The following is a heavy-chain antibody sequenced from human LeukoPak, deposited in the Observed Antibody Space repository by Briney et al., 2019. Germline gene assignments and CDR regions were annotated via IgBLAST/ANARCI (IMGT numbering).Heavy chain of an antibody. Sequence: SETLSLTCTVSGGSITNNAYYWAWIRQPPGKGLEWIGSIYYSGSTHYNPSLKSRLTISVDTSKTQFSLKLSSVTAADTAVYYCARNETTGLQRTPYYHSYVDVWGKGTTVTVSS. CDR2: IYYSGST. CDR3: ARNETTGLQRTPYYHSYVDV. D-gene: IGHD4-11*01. V-gene: IGHV4-39*01. CDR1: GGSITNNAYY. J-gene: IGHJ6*03.